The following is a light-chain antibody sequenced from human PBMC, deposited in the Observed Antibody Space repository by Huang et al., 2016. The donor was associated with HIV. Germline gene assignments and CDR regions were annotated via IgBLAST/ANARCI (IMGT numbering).Light chain of an antibody. J-gene: IGKJ2*01. CDR1: QYVSSK. CDR2: GAS. V-gene: IGKV3-15*01. Sequence: ERVMTQSPDTLSVSPGERATLYCRASQYVSSKLAWYQQKPGQAPRLLVYGASTRVIDIPARFSGSGSVTEFTLTISSLQSEDSAVYYCQQYNNWPRTFGQGTKLEIK. CDR3: QQYNNWPRT.